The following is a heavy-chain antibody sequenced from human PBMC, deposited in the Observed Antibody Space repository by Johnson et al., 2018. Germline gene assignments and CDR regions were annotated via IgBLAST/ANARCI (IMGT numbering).Heavy chain of an antibody. CDR2: ISSDGGST. D-gene: IGHD1-14*01. V-gene: IGHV3-64*01. J-gene: IGHJ6*03. Sequence: VQLVESGGGLVQPGGSLRLSCAASGFIFSNYAMHWVRQAPGKGLEYVSAISSDGGSTYYANSVKGRFTISRDNSKNTLYLQMGSLRAEDMAVYYCARRYELSRNYYYYYMDVGGQGTTVTVSS. CDR3: ARRYELSRNYYYYYMDV. CDR1: GFIFSNYA.